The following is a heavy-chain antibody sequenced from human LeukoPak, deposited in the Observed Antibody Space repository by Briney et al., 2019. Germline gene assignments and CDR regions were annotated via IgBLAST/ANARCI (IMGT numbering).Heavy chain of an antibody. V-gene: IGHV3-48*03. CDR1: GFTFSSYE. D-gene: IGHD4-17*01. CDR2: ISSSGSTI. Sequence: GGSLRLSCAASGFTFSSYEMNWVRQAPGKGLEWVSYISSSGSTIYYADSVKGRFTISRDNSKNTLYLQMNSLRAEDTAVYYCARGGNYGDYEGFDYWGQGTLVTVSS. J-gene: IGHJ4*02. CDR3: ARGGNYGDYEGFDY.